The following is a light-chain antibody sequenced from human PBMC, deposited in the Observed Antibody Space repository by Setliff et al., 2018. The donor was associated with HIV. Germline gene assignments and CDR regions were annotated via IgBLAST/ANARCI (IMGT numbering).Light chain of an antibody. J-gene: IGLJ1*01. CDR3: QSYDSSLSGYV. CDR2: GNR. Sequence: QSVLTQPPSVSGAPGQRVTISCTGSRSNIGAGYDVQWYQQLPGTAPKLVMFGNRNRPSGVPDRFSDSKSGTSASLAISGLQAEDEADYYCQSYDSSLSGYVFGTGTKVTV. V-gene: IGLV1-40*01. CDR1: RSNIGAGYD.